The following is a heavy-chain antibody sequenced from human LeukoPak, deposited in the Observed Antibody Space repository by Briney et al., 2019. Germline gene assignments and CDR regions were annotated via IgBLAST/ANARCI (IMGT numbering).Heavy chain of an antibody. CDR3: ARRPFGADY. CDR1: GFTFSNYW. CDR2: IKEDGSEK. Sequence: PGGSLRLSCAASGFTFSNYWMGWVRQPPGKGLQWVANIKEDGSEKYYVDSVKGRFTISRDNAKNSVYLQVNSLGVEDTAVYYCARRPFGADYWGQGTLVTVSS. V-gene: IGHV3-7*01. D-gene: IGHD3-10*01. J-gene: IGHJ4*02.